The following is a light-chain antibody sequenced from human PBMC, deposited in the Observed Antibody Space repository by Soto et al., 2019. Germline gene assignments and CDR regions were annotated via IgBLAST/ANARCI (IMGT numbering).Light chain of an antibody. J-gene: IGKJ2*01. CDR3: QQYNNWPYT. V-gene: IGKV3-15*01. CDR2: GAS. Sequence: EIVMTQSPATLSVSPGERVTLSCRASQSVFTNLAWSQHKPGQAPRLIIYGASTRATGLPARFSGSGSGTEFTLTISSLQSEDFALYYCQQYNNWPYTFGQGTKLEIK. CDR1: QSVFTN.